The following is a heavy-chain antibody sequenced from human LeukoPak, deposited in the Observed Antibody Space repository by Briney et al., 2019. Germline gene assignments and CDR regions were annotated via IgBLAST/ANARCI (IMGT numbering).Heavy chain of an antibody. CDR1: GFSFRDYW. V-gene: IGHV3-7*01. CDR2: ITPDGSGK. CDR3: ARGLLWFGEDYGMDV. J-gene: IGHJ6*02. D-gene: IGHD3-10*01. Sequence: GGSLRLSCAASGFSFRDYWMSWVRQAPGKGLEWVADITPDGSGKTYVDSVKGRFTISRDNAKQSLYVQMDTLTAEDTAVYYCARGLLWFGEDYGMDVWGQGATVTVSS.